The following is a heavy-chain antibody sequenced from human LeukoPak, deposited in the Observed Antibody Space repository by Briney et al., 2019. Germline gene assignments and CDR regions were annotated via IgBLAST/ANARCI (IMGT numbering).Heavy chain of an antibody. CDR3: ARDLGVAVRPFSLYY. D-gene: IGHD6-6*01. Sequence: ASVKVSCKASGYTFTGYYMRWVRQAPGQGLEWMGWINPNSGGTNYAQKFQGRVTMTRDTSISTAYMELSRLRSDDTAIYYCARDLGVAVRPFSLYYWGQGTLVTVSS. CDR1: GYTFTGYY. J-gene: IGHJ4*02. V-gene: IGHV1-2*02. CDR2: INPNSGGT.